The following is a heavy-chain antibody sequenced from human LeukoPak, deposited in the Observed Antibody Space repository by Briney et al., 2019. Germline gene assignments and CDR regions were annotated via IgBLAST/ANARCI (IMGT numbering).Heavy chain of an antibody. D-gene: IGHD2-15*01. Sequence: PGGSLRLSCAASGFTFSSYSMNWVRQAPGKGLEWVSSISSSSSYIYYADSVKGRFTISRDNAKNSLYLQMNSLRAEDTAVYYCAKDQGYCSGGSCYPRGYFDYWGQGTLVTVSS. CDR1: GFTFSSYS. V-gene: IGHV3-21*04. J-gene: IGHJ4*02. CDR3: AKDQGYCSGGSCYPRGYFDY. CDR2: ISSSSSYI.